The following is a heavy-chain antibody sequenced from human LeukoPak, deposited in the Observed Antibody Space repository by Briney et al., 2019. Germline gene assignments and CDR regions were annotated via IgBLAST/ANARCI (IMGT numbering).Heavy chain of an antibody. CDR3: ARNKRYFDWQYNWFDP. CDR2: INHSGST. CDR1: GGSFSGYY. D-gene: IGHD3-9*01. J-gene: IGHJ5*02. V-gene: IGHV4-34*01. Sequence: SETLSLTCAVYGGSFSGYYWSWIRQPPGKGLEWIGEINHSGSTNYNPSLKSRVTISVDTSKNQFSLKLSSVTAADTAVYYCARNKRYFDWQYNWFDPWGQGTLVTVSS.